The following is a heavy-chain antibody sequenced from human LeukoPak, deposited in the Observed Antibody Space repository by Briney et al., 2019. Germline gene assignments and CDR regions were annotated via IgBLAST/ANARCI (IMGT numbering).Heavy chain of an antibody. Sequence: SETLSLTCAVYGGSFSGYYWSWIRQPPGKGLEWIGEINHSGSTNHNPSLKSRVTISVDTSKNQFSLKLSSVTAADTAVYYCARGPTVTTKYYYYYYMDVWGKGTTVTVSS. CDR3: ARGPTVTTKYYYYYYMDV. CDR2: INHSGST. D-gene: IGHD4-11*01. CDR1: GGSFSGYY. V-gene: IGHV4-34*01. J-gene: IGHJ6*03.